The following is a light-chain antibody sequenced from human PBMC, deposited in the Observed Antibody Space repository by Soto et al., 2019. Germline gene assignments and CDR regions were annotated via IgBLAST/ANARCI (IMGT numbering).Light chain of an antibody. CDR2: AAS. V-gene: IGKV1-39*01. CDR1: QSISSF. Sequence: DIQMTQSPSSLSASVGDRVTITCRASQSISSFLNWYQQKPGNAPNYLIYAASMLRDGVPSRFSGSGSETHFTLTINSLQPEDFATYYCQQSYTMPYTFGQGTKLEI. CDR3: QQSYTMPYT. J-gene: IGKJ2*01.